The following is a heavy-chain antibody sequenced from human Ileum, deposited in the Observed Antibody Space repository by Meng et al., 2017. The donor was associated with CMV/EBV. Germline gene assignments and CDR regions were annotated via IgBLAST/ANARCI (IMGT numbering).Heavy chain of an antibody. CDR3: VRQVVAASFDY. CDR1: GDSISSSSYY. CDR2: ISSSGNA. V-gene: IGHV4-61*02. J-gene: IGHJ4*02. Sequence: QVQLQESGPGLVQPSQTLSLTCTVSGDSISSSSYYWSWIRQPAGKGLEWVGRISSSGNANYNSSLRSRVTISVDTSKNQFSLNLRSVTATDSAVYYCVRQVVAASFDYWGQGALVTVSS. D-gene: IGHD2-15*01.